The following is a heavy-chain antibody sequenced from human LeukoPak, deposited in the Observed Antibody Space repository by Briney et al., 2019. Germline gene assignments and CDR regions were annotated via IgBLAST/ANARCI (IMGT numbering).Heavy chain of an antibody. Sequence: PSETLSLTCTVSGGSISSYYWSWIRQPPGKGLEWIGYIYYGGSTNYNPSLKSRLSISLDTSKNQFSLKLSSVTAADTAVYYCARRPGGLQDWLDPWGQGTLVTVSS. CDR2: IYYGGST. CDR1: GGSISSYY. D-gene: IGHD2-15*01. V-gene: IGHV4-59*08. CDR3: ARRPGGLQDWLDP. J-gene: IGHJ5*02.